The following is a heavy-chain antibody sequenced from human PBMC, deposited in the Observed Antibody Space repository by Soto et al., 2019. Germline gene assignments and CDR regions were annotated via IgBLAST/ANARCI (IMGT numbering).Heavy chain of an antibody. D-gene: IGHD2-15*01. CDR2: FDPEDGET. J-gene: IGHJ4*02. CDR1: GYTLTELS. V-gene: IGHV1-24*01. Sequence: CVKVSCKVSGYTLTELSMHWVRQAPGKGLEWMGGFDPEDGETIYAQKFQGRVTITPDPSKNQFSLQLSSVTPEDTATYYCSRGINSAFDSWGQGTLVTVSS. CDR3: SRGINSAFDS.